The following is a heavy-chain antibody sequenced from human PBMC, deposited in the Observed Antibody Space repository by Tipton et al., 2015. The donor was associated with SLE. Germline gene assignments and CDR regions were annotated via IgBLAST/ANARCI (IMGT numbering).Heavy chain of an antibody. CDR2: ISYSGST. J-gene: IGHJ4*02. Sequence: TLSLTCTVSGGSISSYYWSWIRQPPGKGLEWIGYISYSGSTNYNPSLKSRVTISVDTSKTQFSLNLSSVTAADTAVYYCARSGRGSTPIDYWGQGTLVTVSS. D-gene: IGHD5-12*01. CDR1: GGSISSYY. CDR3: ARSGRGSTPIDY. V-gene: IGHV4-59*07.